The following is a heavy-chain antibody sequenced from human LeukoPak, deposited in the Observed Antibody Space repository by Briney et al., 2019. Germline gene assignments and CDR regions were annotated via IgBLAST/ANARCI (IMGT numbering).Heavy chain of an antibody. D-gene: IGHD3-3*01. Sequence: GGSLRLSCAASGFTFSSYAMSWVRQAPGKGLEWVSAISGSGGSTYYADSVKGRFTISRDNSKNTLYLQMNSLRAEDTAVYYCAKDPGAIFGVVRLFDYWGQGTLVTVSS. CDR3: AKDPGAIFGVVRLFDY. CDR2: ISGSGGST. CDR1: GFTFSSYA. V-gene: IGHV3-23*01. J-gene: IGHJ4*02.